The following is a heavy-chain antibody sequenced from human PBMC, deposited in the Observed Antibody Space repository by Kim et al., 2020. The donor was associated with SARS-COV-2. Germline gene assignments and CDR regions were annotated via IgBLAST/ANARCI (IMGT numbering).Heavy chain of an antibody. CDR3: ARERGLFCTDAFDI. J-gene: IGHJ3*02. Sequence: GGSLRLSCAASGFTFSSYAMHWVRQAPGKGLEWVAVISYDGSNKYYADSVKGRFTVSRDNSKNTLYLQMNSLRAEDTAVYYCARERGLFCTDAFDIWGQG. CDR1: GFTFSSYA. V-gene: IGHV3-30*04. CDR2: ISYDGSNK. D-gene: IGHD3-16*01.